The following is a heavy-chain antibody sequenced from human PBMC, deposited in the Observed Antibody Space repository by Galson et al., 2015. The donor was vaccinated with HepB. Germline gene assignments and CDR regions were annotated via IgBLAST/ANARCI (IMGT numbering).Heavy chain of an antibody. V-gene: IGHV3-49*03. D-gene: IGHD6-13*01. CDR3: TRVRGSSSWYWFDP. J-gene: IGHJ5*02. Sequence: SLRLSCPAPGFNFGDYAMSWFRQAPGKGLGWVGFIRSKAYGGPTEYAASVKGRFTISRDDTKSIAYLQMNSLKTEDTAVYYCTRVRGSSSWYWFDPWGQGTLVTVSS. CDR1: GFNFGDYA. CDR2: IRSKAYGGPT.